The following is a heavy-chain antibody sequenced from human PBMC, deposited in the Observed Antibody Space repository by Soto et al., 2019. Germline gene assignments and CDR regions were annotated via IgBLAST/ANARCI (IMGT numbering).Heavy chain of an antibody. J-gene: IGHJ6*02. Sequence: TLALTCTVSGDSVTSGSHSCGWIRQPPGKGLEYIGYIFYSENTSYHPSLKSRVTISVDTSKNQFYLKLSSVTAADTDLYYCARVPVEIVTIAYYSANCVDAWGQGLTVSV. D-gene: IGHD1-1*01. V-gene: IGHV4-61*01. CDR3: ARVPVEIVTIAYYSANCVDA. CDR2: IFYSENT. CDR1: GDSVTSGSHS.